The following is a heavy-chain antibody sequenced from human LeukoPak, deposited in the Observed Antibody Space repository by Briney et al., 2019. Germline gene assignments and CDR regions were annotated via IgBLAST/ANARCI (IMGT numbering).Heavy chain of an antibody. CDR1: GYSFTSHW. CDR2: VNPDDSDT. V-gene: IGHV5-51*01. Sequence: ESLKISCKGSGYSFTSHWIGWVRQMPGKGLEWMGIVNPDDSDTIYSPSFQGQVTISADESITTAYLQWSSLKASDTAMYYCARLRWPRGGRSSFDYWGQGALVTVSS. J-gene: IGHJ4*02. D-gene: IGHD3-10*01. CDR3: ARLRWPRGGRSSFDY.